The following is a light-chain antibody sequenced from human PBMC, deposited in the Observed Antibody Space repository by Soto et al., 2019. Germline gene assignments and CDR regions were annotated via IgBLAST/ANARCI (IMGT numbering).Light chain of an antibody. J-gene: IGLJ2*01. V-gene: IGLV2-14*01. Sequence: QSVLTQPDSVSGSPGQSITISCTGTSSDVGGYNYVSWYQQHPGKAPILMIYDVSNRPSGVSNRFSGSKSGNTASLTISGLQAEDEADYYCSSYTSSSTVVFGGGTKLTVL. CDR1: SSDVGGYNY. CDR3: SSYTSSSTVV. CDR2: DVS.